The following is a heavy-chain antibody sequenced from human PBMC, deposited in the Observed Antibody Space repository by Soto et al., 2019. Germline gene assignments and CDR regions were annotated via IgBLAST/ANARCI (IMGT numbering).Heavy chain of an antibody. J-gene: IGHJ5*02. Sequence: QVQLVQSGAEVKKSGASVKVSCKASGYTFTSYGISWVRQAPGQGLEWMGWISAYNGNTNYAQKLQGRVTMTTDTSTSTAYMELRSLRSDDTAVYYCARDRYYDSSGPPRFDPWGQGTLVTVSS. D-gene: IGHD3-22*01. CDR1: GYTFTSYG. V-gene: IGHV1-18*04. CDR2: ISAYNGNT. CDR3: ARDRYYDSSGPPRFDP.